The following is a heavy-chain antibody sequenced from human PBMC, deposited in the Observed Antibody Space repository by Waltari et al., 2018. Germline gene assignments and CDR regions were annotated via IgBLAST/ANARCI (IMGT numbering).Heavy chain of an antibody. CDR1: GYTFTHYW. CDR2: IYPGDSDT. J-gene: IGHJ5*02. CDR3: VRQVGTNWFDP. Sequence: EVQLVQSGAEVKKPGESLKISCQGSGYTFTHYWIGWVRQMPGKGLEWMGIIYPGDSDTTYSPSFEGQVTISADKSISIAYLQWSSLKASDTAMYYCVRQVGTNWFDPWGQGTLVTVSS. D-gene: IGHD5-12*01. V-gene: IGHV5-51*01.